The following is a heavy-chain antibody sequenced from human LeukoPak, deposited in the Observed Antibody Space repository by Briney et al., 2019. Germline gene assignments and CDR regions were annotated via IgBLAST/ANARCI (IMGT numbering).Heavy chain of an antibody. CDR2: IYSGGST. J-gene: IGHJ4*02. V-gene: IGHV3-66*01. CDR3: ARDRRGSPPYYFDY. CDR1: GFTVSSNY. Sequence: GGSLRLSCAASGFTVSSNYMSWVRQAPGKGLEWVSVIYSGGSTYYADSVKGRFTISRDNSKNTLYLQMNSLRAEDTAVYYCARDRRGSPPYYFDYWGQGTLVTVSS. D-gene: IGHD1-26*01.